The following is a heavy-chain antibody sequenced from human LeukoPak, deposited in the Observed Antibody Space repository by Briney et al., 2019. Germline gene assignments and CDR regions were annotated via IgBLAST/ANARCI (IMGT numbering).Heavy chain of an antibody. V-gene: IGHV5-51*01. Sequence: GESLKISCKGSGYSFTSYWIGWVRQMPGKGPEWMGIIYPGDSDTRYSPSFQGQVTTSADKSISTAYLQWSSLKASDTAMYYCARQRYYGSGIYYFDYWGQGTLVTVSS. J-gene: IGHJ4*02. D-gene: IGHD3-10*01. CDR3: ARQRYYGSGIYYFDY. CDR2: IYPGDSDT. CDR1: GYSFTSYW.